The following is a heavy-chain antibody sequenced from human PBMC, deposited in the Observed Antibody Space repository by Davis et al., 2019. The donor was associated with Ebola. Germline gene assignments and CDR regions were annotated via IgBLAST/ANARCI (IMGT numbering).Heavy chain of an antibody. Sequence: GESLKISCAASGFTFSSYWMSWVRQAPGKGLEWVATIKEDGSETYYVDSVKGRFSVSRDNAKKSLYLQMNSLKDEDTAVYYCARGHVWWTTIDLWGQGTLVAVSS. CDR2: IKEDGSET. CDR1: GFTFSSYW. CDR3: ARGHVWWTTIDL. V-gene: IGHV3-7*01. D-gene: IGHD2-8*02. J-gene: IGHJ5*02.